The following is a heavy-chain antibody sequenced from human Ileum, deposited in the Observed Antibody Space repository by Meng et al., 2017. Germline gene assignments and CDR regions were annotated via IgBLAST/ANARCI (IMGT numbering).Heavy chain of an antibody. CDR2: IYYSGST. J-gene: IGHJ5*02. Sequence: QVQLRESGPGLVKPSETLSLTCTVSGGSISSYYWSWIRQPPGKGLEWIGYIYYSGSTNYNPSLKSRVTISVDTSKNQFSLKLSSVTAADTAVYYCARTARVFDPWGQGTLVTVSS. CDR3: ARTARVFDP. CDR1: GGSISSYY. V-gene: IGHV4-59*01.